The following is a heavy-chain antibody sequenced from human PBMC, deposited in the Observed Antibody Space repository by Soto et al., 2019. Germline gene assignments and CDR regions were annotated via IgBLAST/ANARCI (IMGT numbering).Heavy chain of an antibody. CDR2: IYYSGST. CDR1: GGSISSYY. D-gene: IGHD2-2*01. Sequence: PSETLSLTCTVSGGSISSYYWSWIRQPPGKGLEWIGYIYYSGSTNYNPSLKSRVTISVDTSKNQFSLKLSSVTAADTAVYYCARQSGDIVVVPAAIASTPYYYYYYYMDVWGKGTTVTVSS. CDR3: ARQSGDIVVVPAAIASTPYYYYYYYMDV. J-gene: IGHJ6*03. V-gene: IGHV4-59*08.